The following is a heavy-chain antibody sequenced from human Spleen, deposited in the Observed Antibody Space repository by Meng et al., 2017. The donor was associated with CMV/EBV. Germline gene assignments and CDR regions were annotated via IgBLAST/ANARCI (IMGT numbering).Heavy chain of an antibody. CDR2: ISYDGSNN. V-gene: IGHV3-30*19. D-gene: IGHD1-1*01. J-gene: IGHJ2*01. Sequence: FLFSHYGMRCVRPAPGQGLEWVVVISYDGSNNYYADSVKGRFTISRDNSKNTLYLQMSSLRTEDTAVYYCARDRNNWFLADWYFDLWGRGTLVTVSS. CDR3: ARDRNNWFLADWYFDL. CDR1: FLFSHYG.